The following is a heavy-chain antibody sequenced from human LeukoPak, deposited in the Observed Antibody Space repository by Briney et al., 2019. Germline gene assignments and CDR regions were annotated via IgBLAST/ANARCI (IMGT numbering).Heavy chain of an antibody. Sequence: AGSLRLSCAASGFTFTSYWMHWVRQAPGKGLVWVSRVDGDGSTKTYADSVKGRFTISRDNAKNTLYLQMNSLRAEDTAVYYCARPQHGDLYAFDIWGQGTMVTVSS. J-gene: IGHJ3*02. V-gene: IGHV3-74*01. D-gene: IGHD4-17*01. CDR1: GFTFTSYW. CDR2: VDGDGSTK. CDR3: ARPQHGDLYAFDI.